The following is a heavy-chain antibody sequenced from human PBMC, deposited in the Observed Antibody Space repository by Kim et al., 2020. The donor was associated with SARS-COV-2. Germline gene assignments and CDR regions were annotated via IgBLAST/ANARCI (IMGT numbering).Heavy chain of an antibody. CDR2: T. J-gene: IGHJ4*02. V-gene: IGHV1-46*01. CDR3: ARERDGSLCDY. Sequence: TSYAQKFQGKVTMTRDTSTSTVEMELSSLRSEDPAVYYCARERDGSLCDYWGQGTLVTVSS.